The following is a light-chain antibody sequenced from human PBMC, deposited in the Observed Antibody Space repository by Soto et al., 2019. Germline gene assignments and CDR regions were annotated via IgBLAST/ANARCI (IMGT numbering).Light chain of an antibody. CDR1: KSVSSN. CDR3: QQYNNWPRT. J-gene: IGKJ1*01. CDR2: DAS. V-gene: IGKV3-15*01. Sequence: ETVMTQAPATLSVSPGDRAILACSASKSVSSNLAWYQQKPGQAPRLLIYDASTRATGIPARFIGGGSGTEFTLTISSLQSEDFAIYYCQQYNNWPRTFGQGTKVEIK.